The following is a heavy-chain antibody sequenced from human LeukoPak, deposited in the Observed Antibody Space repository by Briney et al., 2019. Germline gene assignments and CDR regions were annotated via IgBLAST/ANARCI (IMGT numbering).Heavy chain of an antibody. CDR3: ARASFGDIAVAGTDY. CDR2: ISGSGEAT. D-gene: IGHD6-19*01. Sequence: PGGSLRLSCAASGFSFSTYAMSWVRQAPGKGLDWVAAISGSGEATTYADSVKGRFTISRDNSKNTLYLQMDSLRAEDTAVYYCARASFGDIAVAGTDYWGQGTLVTVPS. CDR1: GFSFSTYA. J-gene: IGHJ4*02. V-gene: IGHV3-23*01.